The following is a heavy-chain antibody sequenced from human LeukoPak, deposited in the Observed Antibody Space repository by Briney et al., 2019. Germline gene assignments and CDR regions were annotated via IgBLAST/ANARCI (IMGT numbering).Heavy chain of an antibody. CDR3: AKTRGSGPFDY. CDR1: GFTFSDYY. D-gene: IGHD3-10*01. V-gene: IGHV3-23*01. Sequence: GGSLRLSCAASGFTFSDYYMNWVRQAPGKGLEWVSAISGSGGSTYYADSVKGRFTISRDNSKNTLYLQMNNLRAEDTAVYYCAKTRGSGPFDYWGQGTLVTVSS. CDR2: ISGSGGST. J-gene: IGHJ4*02.